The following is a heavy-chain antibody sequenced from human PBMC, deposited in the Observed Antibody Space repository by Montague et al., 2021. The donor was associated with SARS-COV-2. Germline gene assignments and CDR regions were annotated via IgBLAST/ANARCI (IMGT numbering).Heavy chain of an antibody. CDR2: IYYSVST. CDR1: GASISSGGDY. CDR3: ARDRELVD. D-gene: IGHD1-7*01. V-gene: IGHV4-31*03. J-gene: IGHJ4*02. Sequence: TLSLTCTVSGASISSGGDYWNWIRQHPGKGLEWIGHIYYSVSTNYNPSLKSRVTISEDTAQNQISLKLSSVTAADTAVYYCARDRELVDWGQGIMVIVSS.